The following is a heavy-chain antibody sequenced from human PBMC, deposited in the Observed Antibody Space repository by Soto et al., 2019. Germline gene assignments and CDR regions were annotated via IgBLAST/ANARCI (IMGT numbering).Heavy chain of an antibody. CDR1: GFIFKMYW. D-gene: IGHD3-10*01. V-gene: IGHV3-74*01. Sequence: PGGSLRLSCAASGFIFKMYWMHWVRQSPGKGLVWISRIYNDGTYSDYADSVRGRFTISRDNVNDTVYLQMNNLRAEDSGLYYCTRGPRPISTGTGAYWGQGTQVTVSS. CDR2: IYNDGTYS. CDR3: TRGPRPISTGTGAY. J-gene: IGHJ4*02.